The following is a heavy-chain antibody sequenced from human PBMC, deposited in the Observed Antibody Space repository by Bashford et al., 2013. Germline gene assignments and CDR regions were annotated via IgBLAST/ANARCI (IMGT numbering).Heavy chain of an antibody. D-gene: IGHD3-22*01. J-gene: IGHJ5*02. CDR1: GYTFTGYY. Sequence: ASVKVSCKTSGYTFTGYYIHWVRQAPGQGLEWMGWINPNSGDIKYAQKFQGRVTMTRDTSISTAYMELSRLRSDDTAVYYCARDFYYDHKGAFDPWGQGTLVTVSS. V-gene: IGHV1-2*02. CDR2: INPNSGDI. CDR3: ARDFYYDHKGAFDP.